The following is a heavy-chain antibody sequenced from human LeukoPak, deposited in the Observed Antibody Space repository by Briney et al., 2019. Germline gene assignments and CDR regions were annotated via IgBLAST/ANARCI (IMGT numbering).Heavy chain of an antibody. Sequence: GESLKISCKGSGYSFTSYWIGWVRQMPGKGLEWMGIIYPGDSDTRYSPSFQGQVTISADKSISTAYLQWSSLKASDTAMYYCARHASLPWFGELPESGMDVWGQGTTVTVSS. CDR3: ARHASLPWFGELPESGMDV. CDR2: IYPGDSDT. CDR1: GYSFTSYW. D-gene: IGHD3-10*01. V-gene: IGHV5-51*01. J-gene: IGHJ6*02.